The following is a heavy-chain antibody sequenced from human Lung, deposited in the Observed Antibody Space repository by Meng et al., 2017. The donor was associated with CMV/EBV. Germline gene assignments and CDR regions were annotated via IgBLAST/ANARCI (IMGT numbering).Heavy chain of an antibody. D-gene: IGHD3-3*01. CDR1: GGSISSYF. CDR2: IYYTGST. V-gene: IGHV4-59*01. CDR3: ARGRDFGVVTLGY. Sequence: SETLSLTCTVSGGSISSYFWSWIRQPPGKGLEWIGYIYYTGSTNYNPSLKSRVTISVDTSKKQFSLKLSSVTAADTAVYYRARGRDFGVVTLGYWGQGTLVTVSS. J-gene: IGHJ4*02.